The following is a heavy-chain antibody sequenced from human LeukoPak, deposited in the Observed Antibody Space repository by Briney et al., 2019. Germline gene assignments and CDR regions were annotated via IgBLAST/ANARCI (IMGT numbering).Heavy chain of an antibody. D-gene: IGHD3-3*01. CDR2: IHHSGFT. J-gene: IGHJ4*02. V-gene: IGHV4-38-2*01. Sequence: PSETLSLTCAVSGYSISIGYYWGWIRPPPGKGLEWIANIHHSGFTYYNPSLKSRLTTSVDTSKNQFSLNLNSVTAADTAVYYCARMGTDFWSGPYYWGQGNLVTVSS. CDR1: GYSISIGYY. CDR3: ARMGTDFWSGPYY.